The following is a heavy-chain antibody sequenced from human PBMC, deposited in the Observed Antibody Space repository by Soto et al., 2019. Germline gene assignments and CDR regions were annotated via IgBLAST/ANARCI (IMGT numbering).Heavy chain of an antibody. CDR1: GFTFSSYG. Sequence: QVQLVESGGGVVQPGRSLRLSCAASGFTFSSYGMHWVRQAPGKGLEWVAVISYDGSNKYYADSVKGRFTISRDNSKNTLYLQMNSLRAEDTAVYYCAKRGYDILTGYPGGYYYYYMDVWGKGTTVTVSS. V-gene: IGHV3-30*18. D-gene: IGHD3-9*01. J-gene: IGHJ6*03. CDR3: AKRGYDILTGYPGGYYYYYMDV. CDR2: ISYDGSNK.